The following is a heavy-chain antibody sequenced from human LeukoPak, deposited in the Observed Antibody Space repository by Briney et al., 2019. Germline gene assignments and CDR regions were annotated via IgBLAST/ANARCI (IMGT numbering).Heavy chain of an antibody. CDR2: IYYSGST. V-gene: IGHV4-30-4*08. CDR1: GGSISSGDYY. J-gene: IGHJ3*02. D-gene: IGHD6-19*01. CDR3: ARPGQWLGSFDI. Sequence: SQTLSLTCTVSGGSISSGDYYWSWIRHPPGKGLEWIGYIYYSGSTYYNPPLKSRDTISVDTSKKQFSLKLSSVAAADTAVYYCARPGQWLGSFDIWGQGTMVTVSS.